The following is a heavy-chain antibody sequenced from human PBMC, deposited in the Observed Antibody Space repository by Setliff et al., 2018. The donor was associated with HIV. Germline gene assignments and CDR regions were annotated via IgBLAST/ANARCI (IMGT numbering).Heavy chain of an antibody. CDR3: ASPSSGYFDY. V-gene: IGHV4-38-2*02. Sequence: SETLPLTCTVSGYSISSGYYWGWIRQPPGKGLEWIGSIYHSGSTYHNPSLKSRVTISVDTSKNQFSLKLSSVTAADTAVYYCASPSSGYFDYWGQGALVTVSS. CDR2: IYHSGST. J-gene: IGHJ4*02. CDR1: GYSISSGYY.